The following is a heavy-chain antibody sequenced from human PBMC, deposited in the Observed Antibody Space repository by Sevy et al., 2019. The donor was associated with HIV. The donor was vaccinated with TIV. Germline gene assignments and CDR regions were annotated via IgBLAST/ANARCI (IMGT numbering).Heavy chain of an antibody. CDR1: GFTFTGST. Sequence: GGSLRLSCAASGFTFTGSTMYWVRQASGKGLEWVARIRSRAKTYATAYAASVKGRFTISRDDSRNTAYLQMNSLKTEDXAGSYCSSQRTIAVAGDYFDYWGQGTLVTVSS. J-gene: IGHJ4*02. CDR3: SSQRTIAVAGDYFDY. D-gene: IGHD6-19*01. CDR2: IRSRAKTYAT. V-gene: IGHV3-73*01.